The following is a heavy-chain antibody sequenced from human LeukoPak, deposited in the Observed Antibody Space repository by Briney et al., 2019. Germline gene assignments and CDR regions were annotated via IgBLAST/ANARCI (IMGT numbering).Heavy chain of an antibody. J-gene: IGHJ4*02. CDR2: INPNGGGR. D-gene: IGHD3-10*01. Sequence: GASVKVSCKASGYTFTGYYLHWVRQAPGQGLEWMGWINPNGGGREYAQKFQGRVNMTRDTAISTAYMELSSLTFDDTAIYCCARVGYFYGSGSQTGGYLDYWGQGTLVTVSS. V-gene: IGHV1-2*02. CDR1: GYTFTGYY. CDR3: ARVGYFYGSGSQTGGYLDY.